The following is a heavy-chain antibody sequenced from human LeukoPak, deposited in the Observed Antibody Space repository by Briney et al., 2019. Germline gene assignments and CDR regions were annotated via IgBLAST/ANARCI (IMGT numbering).Heavy chain of an antibody. Sequence: GGSLRLSCAASGFTFSSYAMSWVRQAPGKGLEWVSAISGSGGSTYYADSAKGRFTIFRDNSKNTLYLQMNSLRAEDTAVYYCAKDSIFGVVITEYFDYWGQGTLVTVSS. CDR2: ISGSGGST. CDR3: AKDSIFGVVITEYFDY. CDR1: GFTFSSYA. D-gene: IGHD3-3*01. J-gene: IGHJ4*02. V-gene: IGHV3-23*01.